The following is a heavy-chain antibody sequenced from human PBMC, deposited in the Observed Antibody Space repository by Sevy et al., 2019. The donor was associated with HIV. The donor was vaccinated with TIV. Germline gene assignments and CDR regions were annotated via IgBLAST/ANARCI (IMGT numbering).Heavy chain of an antibody. J-gene: IGHJ3*01. Sequence: GSLRLSCAASGFTFKTHAMNWVRQAPGKGLEWVSVISGIGSSTYYADSVKGRFTISRDNSKNTLYLQMNSLRADDTAVYYCAKALNPALESMIEVIFRSLKCFDVWGQGTMVTVSS. CDR2: ISGIGSST. D-gene: IGHD3-22*01. V-gene: IGHV3-23*01. CDR3: AKALNPALESMIEVIFRSLKCFDV. CDR1: GFTFKTHA.